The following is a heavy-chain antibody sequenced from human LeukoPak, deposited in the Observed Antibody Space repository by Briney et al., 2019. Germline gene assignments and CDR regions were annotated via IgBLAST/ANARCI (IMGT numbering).Heavy chain of an antibody. Sequence: SETLSLTCTVSGASISSYHWSWIRQPPGKGLEWIGDLFNSGGTSYNASLKSRVTVSVDTSKNQFSLKLSSVTAADTALYFCARAGRLWGSYRPNWYFDLWGRGTLVTVSS. CDR3: ARAGRLWGSYRPNWYFDL. D-gene: IGHD3-16*02. V-gene: IGHV4-59*01. CDR1: GASISSYH. CDR2: LFNSGGT. J-gene: IGHJ2*01.